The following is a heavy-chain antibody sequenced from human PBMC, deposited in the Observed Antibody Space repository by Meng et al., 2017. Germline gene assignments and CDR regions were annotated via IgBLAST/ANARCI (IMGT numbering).Heavy chain of an antibody. CDR1: GYTFTGYY. D-gene: IGHD5-12*01. V-gene: IGHV1-2*02. Sequence: CGAQVKKPGASVKVSCKASGYTFTGYYMHWVRQAPGQGLEWMGWINPNSGGTNYAQKFQGRVTMTRDTSISTAYMELSRLRSDDTAVYYCAREDSGYVRDFDYWGQGTLVTVSS. CDR3: AREDSGYVRDFDY. CDR2: INPNSGGT. J-gene: IGHJ4*02.